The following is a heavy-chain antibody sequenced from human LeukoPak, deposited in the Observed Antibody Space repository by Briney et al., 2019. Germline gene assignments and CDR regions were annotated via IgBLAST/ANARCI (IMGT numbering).Heavy chain of an antibody. V-gene: IGHV3-23*01. CDR1: GFNLNNYA. CDR3: AKLVGVAPTDY. CDR2: ISASAGGT. J-gene: IGHJ4*02. Sequence: GGSLRLSCAASGFNLNNYAMNWVRQAPGKGLEWVSGISASAGGTYYADSVKGRFTISRDNSKNTLYLQLDSLTAEDTAIYYSAKLVGVAPTDYWGQGTLVTVSS. D-gene: IGHD2-15*01.